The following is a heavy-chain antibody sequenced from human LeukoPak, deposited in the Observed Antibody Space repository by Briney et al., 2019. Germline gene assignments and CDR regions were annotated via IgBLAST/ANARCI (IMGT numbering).Heavy chain of an antibody. CDR2: ISYDGSNK. J-gene: IGHJ4*02. CDR1: GFTFSNYW. V-gene: IGHV3-30*18. CDR3: AKDDRLSSGYGSSDY. D-gene: IGHD3-10*01. Sequence: GGSLRLSCAASGFTFSNYWMSWVRQAPGKGLEWVAVISYDGSNKYYADSVKGRFTISRDNSKNTLYLQMNSLRAEDTAVYYCAKDDRLSSGYGSSDYWGQGTLVTVSS.